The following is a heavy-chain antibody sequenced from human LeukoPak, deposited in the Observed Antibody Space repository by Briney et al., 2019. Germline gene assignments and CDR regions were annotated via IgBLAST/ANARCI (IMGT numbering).Heavy chain of an antibody. CDR1: GYTFTGYY. Sequence: APVKVSCKASGYTFTGYYMHWVRQAPGQGLEWMGWINPNSGGTNYAQKFQGRVTMTRDTSISTAYMELSRLRSDDTAVYYCARVPHSSSWQPTDYWGQGTLVTVSS. V-gene: IGHV1-2*02. CDR3: ARVPHSSSWQPTDY. D-gene: IGHD6-13*01. J-gene: IGHJ4*02. CDR2: INPNSGGT.